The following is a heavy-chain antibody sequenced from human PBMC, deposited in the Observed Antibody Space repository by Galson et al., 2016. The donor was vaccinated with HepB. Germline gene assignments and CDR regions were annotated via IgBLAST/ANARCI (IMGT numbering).Heavy chain of an antibody. D-gene: IGHD1-14*01. CDR2: IHYSWST. J-gene: IGHJ5*02. CDR3: ARDRAGFDP. CDR1: GDSISSGAYY. Sequence: TLSLTCIVSGDSISSGAYYWTWIRQSPGKGLEWIGYIHYSWSTYYNPSLKSRVTLSVDTSKNQFSLKLSSLTAADTAVYYCARDRAGFDPWGQGTLVTVSS. V-gene: IGHV4-31*03.